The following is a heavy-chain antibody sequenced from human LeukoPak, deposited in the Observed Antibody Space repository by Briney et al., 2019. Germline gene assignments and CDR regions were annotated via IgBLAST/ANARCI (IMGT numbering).Heavy chain of an antibody. CDR3: ARDSPERGYSYGPLDNYFDY. CDR2: IKQDGSEK. D-gene: IGHD5-18*01. J-gene: IGHJ4*02. CDR1: GFTLSIYW. Sequence: GGSLRLSCVASGFTLSIYWMSWVRQTPGKGLECVANIKQDGSEKYYVDSVKGRFTISRDNSKNSLYLQMNSLRAEDTAVYYCARDSPERGYSYGPLDNYFDYWGQGTLVTVSS. V-gene: IGHV3-7*01.